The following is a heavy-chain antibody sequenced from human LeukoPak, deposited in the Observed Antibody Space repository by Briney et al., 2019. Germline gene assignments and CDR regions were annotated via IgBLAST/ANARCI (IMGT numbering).Heavy chain of an antibody. J-gene: IGHJ4*02. CDR1: GDSIGGSNYY. CDR3: ARRGITYSSSFFAY. V-gene: IGHV4-39*01. Sequence: KPSETLSLTCTVSGDSIGGSNYYWAWIRQSPGKGLEWIGSVFYSGNTYYNPSLKSRVTISVDTSKNRFSLNLYSVTAADTATYYCARRGITYSSSFFAYWGQGTLVTVSS. CDR2: VFYSGNT. D-gene: IGHD6-13*01.